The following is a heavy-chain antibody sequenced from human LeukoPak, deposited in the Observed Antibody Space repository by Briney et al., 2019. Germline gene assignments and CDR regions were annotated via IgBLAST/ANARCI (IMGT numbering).Heavy chain of an antibody. Sequence: ASVKVSCKASGGTFSSYAISWVRQAPRQGLEWMGRIIPIFGTANYAQKFQGRVTITTDESTSTAYMELSSLRSEDTAVYYCAREALLAWGLGEGFDYWGQGTLVTVSS. CDR2: IIPIFGTA. V-gene: IGHV1-69*05. J-gene: IGHJ4*02. CDR3: AREALLAWGLGEGFDY. D-gene: IGHD1-26*01. CDR1: GGTFSSYA.